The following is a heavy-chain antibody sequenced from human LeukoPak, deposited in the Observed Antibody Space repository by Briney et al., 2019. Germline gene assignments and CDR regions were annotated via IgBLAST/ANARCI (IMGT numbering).Heavy chain of an antibody. CDR1: GGTFSSYA. CDR3: AELELRRRNAFDI. J-gene: IGHJ3*02. CDR2: IIPILGIA. V-gene: IGHV1-69*04. D-gene: IGHD1-7*01. Sequence: SVKVSCKASGGTFSSYAISWVRQAPGQGLEWMGRIIPILGIANYAQKFQGRVTITADKSTSTAYMELSSLRSEDTALYYCAELELRRRNAFDIWGQGTMVTVSS.